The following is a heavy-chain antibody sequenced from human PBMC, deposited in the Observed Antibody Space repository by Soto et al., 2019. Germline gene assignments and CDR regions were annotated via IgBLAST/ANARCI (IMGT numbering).Heavy chain of an antibody. V-gene: IGHV4-31*03. Sequence: QVQLQESGPGLVKPSQTLSLTCTVSGGSISSGGYYWSWIRQHPGKGLEWIGYIYYSGSTYYNPSRKSRVTISVDTSKNQFSLKLSSVTAADTAVYYCASGGGASGGSWGGPGRFDPWGLGTLVTVSS. CDR1: GGSISSGGYY. CDR2: IYYSGST. CDR3: ASGGGASGGSWGGPGRFDP. J-gene: IGHJ5*02. D-gene: IGHD2-15*01.